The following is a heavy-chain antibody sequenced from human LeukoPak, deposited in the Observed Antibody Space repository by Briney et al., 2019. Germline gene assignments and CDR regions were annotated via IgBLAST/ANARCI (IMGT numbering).Heavy chain of an antibody. CDR1: GGSISSSSYY. CDR3: ASSTWNRFDY. D-gene: IGHD1-1*01. CDR2: ISYSGST. Sequence: PSETLSLTCTVSGGSISSSSYYWGWIRQPPGKGLEWIGSISYSGSTYYNPSLKSRVTISVDTSKNQFSLKLSSVTAADTDVYYCASSTWNRFDYWGQGTLVTVSS. J-gene: IGHJ4*02. V-gene: IGHV4-39*07.